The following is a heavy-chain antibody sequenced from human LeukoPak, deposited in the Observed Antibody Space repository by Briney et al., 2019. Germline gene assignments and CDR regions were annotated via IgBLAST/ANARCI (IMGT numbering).Heavy chain of an antibody. CDR1: GFTFSSYS. D-gene: IGHD3-3*01. CDR3: ARGGGYDF. J-gene: IGHJ4*02. CDR2: ISSRSATI. Sequence: GGSLRLSCAASGFTFSSYSMNWVRQAPGKGLEWVSYISSRSATIYYADSVKGRFTISRDNAKNSLYLQMNSLRAEDTAVYYCARGGGYDFWGQGTLVTVSS. V-gene: IGHV3-48*01.